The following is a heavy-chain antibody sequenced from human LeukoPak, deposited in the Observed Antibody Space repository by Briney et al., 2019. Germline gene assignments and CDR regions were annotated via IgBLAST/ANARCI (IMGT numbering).Heavy chain of an antibody. CDR1: GGFISSYY. J-gene: IGHJ4*02. V-gene: IGHV4-59*08. CDR2: ISYSGST. CDR3: ARHLGDYYDRSGLDY. D-gene: IGHD3-22*01. Sequence: PSETLSLTCTVSGGFISSYYWSWIRQPPGKGLQWIGYISYSGSTNYNPSLKSRVTISVDTSKNQFSLKLSSVTAADTAVYYCARHLGDYYDRSGLDYWGQGTLVTVSS.